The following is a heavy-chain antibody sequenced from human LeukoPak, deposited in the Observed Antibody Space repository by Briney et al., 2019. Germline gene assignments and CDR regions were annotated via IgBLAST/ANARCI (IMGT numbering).Heavy chain of an antibody. J-gene: IGHJ4*02. CDR3: ARHRYDPATDY. CDR1: GGSISSSSYY. CDR2: IYYSGST. D-gene: IGHD1-1*01. V-gene: IGHV4-39*01. Sequence: SETLSLTCTVSGGSISSSSYYWGWIRQPPGKGLEWIGSIYYSGSTYYSPSLKSRVTISVDTSKNQFSLKLSSVTAADTAVYYCARHRYDPATDYWGQGTLVTVSS.